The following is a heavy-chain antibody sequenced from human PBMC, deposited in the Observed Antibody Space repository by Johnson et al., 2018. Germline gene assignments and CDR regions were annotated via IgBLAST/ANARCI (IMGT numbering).Heavy chain of an antibody. V-gene: IGHV3-7*01. Sequence: VQLVESGGGLVRPGGSLRLSCAASGFTFTTYWMNWVRQAPGKGLEWVASIKEDGSTKYYVDSVNGRFTISRDNAKNSLYLQLNSLRAEDTAVYYCTRPEGLYSSNSDQYFQHWGQGTLGIVAS. CDR1: GFTFTTYW. D-gene: IGHD6-13*01. CDR3: TRPEGLYSSNSDQYFQH. J-gene: IGHJ1*01. CDR2: IKEDGSTK.